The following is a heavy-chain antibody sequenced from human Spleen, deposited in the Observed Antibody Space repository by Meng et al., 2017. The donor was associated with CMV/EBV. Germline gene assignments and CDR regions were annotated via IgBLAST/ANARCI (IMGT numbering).Heavy chain of an antibody. CDR1: GFTFSNYG. CDR2: IRYDGSDK. CDR3: AKGPTDFWSGYYIVS. Sequence: GGSLRLSCAASGFTFSNYGMHWVRQAPGKGLEWLAFIRYDGSDKYYADSVKGRFTISRDNSKNTLYLQMNSLRPEDTAVYYCAKGPTDFWSGYYIVSWGQGTLVTVSS. J-gene: IGHJ5*02. D-gene: IGHD3-3*01. V-gene: IGHV3-30*02.